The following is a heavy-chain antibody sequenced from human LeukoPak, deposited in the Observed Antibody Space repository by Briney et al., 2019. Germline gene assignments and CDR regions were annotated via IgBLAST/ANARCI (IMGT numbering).Heavy chain of an antibody. Sequence: ASVKVSCKASGYTFTSYAMHWVRQAPGQRLEWMGWINAGNGNTKYSQKFQGRVTITRDTSASTAYMELSSLRSEDTAVYYCARDNNWGDYGTENPFDYWGQGTLVTVSS. V-gene: IGHV1-3*01. CDR1: GYTFTSYA. J-gene: IGHJ4*02. CDR3: ARDNNWGDYGTENPFDY. D-gene: IGHD4-17*01. CDR2: INAGNGNT.